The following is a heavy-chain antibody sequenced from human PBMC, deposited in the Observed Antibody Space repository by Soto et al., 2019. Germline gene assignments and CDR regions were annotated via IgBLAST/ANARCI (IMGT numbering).Heavy chain of an antibody. J-gene: IGHJ3*02. CDR2: IYSNGKA. CDR1: GGSLSNYN. V-gene: IGHV4-4*07. D-gene: IGHD2-2*01. CDR3: ARERTYQLSGDDTLDI. Sequence: QVQLQESGPGLVRPSETLSLTCTVSGGSLSNYNWNWVRQSAGKGLEWIGRIYSNGKAYYNPSLKSRVTMSLDTLNSQVSLRLSSVTAADTAKYYCARERTYQLSGDDTLDIWGLGTMGTVSS.